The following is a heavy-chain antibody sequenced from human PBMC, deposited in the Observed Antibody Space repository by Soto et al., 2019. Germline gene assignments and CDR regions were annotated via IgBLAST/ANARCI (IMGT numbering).Heavy chain of an antibody. Sequence: QVQLVQSGAEVKKPGASVKVSCKASGYTFTSYGISWVRQAPGQGLEWMGWISAYNGNTNYAQKLQGRVTMTTDTXTXTAYMELRSLRSDDTAVYYCARDQNYYDILTGPKGYWGQGTLVTVSS. J-gene: IGHJ4*02. CDR1: GYTFTSYG. CDR2: ISAYNGNT. D-gene: IGHD3-9*01. V-gene: IGHV1-18*01. CDR3: ARDQNYYDILTGPKGY.